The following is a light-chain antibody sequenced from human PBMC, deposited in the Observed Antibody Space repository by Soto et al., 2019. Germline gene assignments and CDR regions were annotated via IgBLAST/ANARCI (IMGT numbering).Light chain of an antibody. CDR3: QQYNNSPLT. J-gene: IGKJ1*01. CDR1: RDIENS. Sequence: TPSPPSLSASVGDRVTITCRASRDIENSLACYQQKPGQAPRVLIYSASSRATGISDRFSGSGSGTEFTLTISSLQSEDFAIYSCQQYNNSPLTFGQGTKVDIK. CDR2: SAS. V-gene: IGKV3D-15*01.